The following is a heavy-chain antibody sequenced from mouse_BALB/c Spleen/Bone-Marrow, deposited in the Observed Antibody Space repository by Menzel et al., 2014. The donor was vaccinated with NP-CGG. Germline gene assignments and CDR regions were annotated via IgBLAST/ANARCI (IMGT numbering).Heavy chain of an antibody. J-gene: IGHJ4*01. Sequence: EVQLQQSGAELVRSGASVKLSCTASGFNINDYYMHWVKQRPEQGLEWIGWIDPENGDTDYAPQFQGKATMTADTSSNSAYLQLISLTSEDTAVYYCNDGIYYDYTVYAMDYWGQGTSVTVSS. D-gene: IGHD2-4*01. V-gene: IGHV14-4*02. CDR1: GFNINDYY. CDR2: IDPENGDT. CDR3: NDGIYYDYTVYAMDY.